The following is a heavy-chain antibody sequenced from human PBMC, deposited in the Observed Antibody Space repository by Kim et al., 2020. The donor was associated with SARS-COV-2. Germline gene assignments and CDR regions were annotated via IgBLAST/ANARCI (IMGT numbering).Heavy chain of an antibody. J-gene: IGHJ5*02. CDR2: IKQDGSEK. D-gene: IGHD1-1*01. CDR3: VAYGNAWMSFDL. CDR1: GFSFSPYW. Sequence: GGSLRLSCTASGFSFSPYWLTWIRQAPGKGLEWVANIKQDGSEKYYMDSVKGRFTISRDNAKNSLYLQMNSLRVDDTALYHCVAYGNAWMSFDLWGQGIMVTVSS. V-gene: IGHV3-7*01.